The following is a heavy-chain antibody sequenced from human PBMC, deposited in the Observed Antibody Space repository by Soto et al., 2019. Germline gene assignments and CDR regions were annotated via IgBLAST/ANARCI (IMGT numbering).Heavy chain of an antibody. CDR3: ESDMGGPDY. V-gene: IGHV3-30-3*01. CDR2: ISYDGSNK. Sequence: PGVSLSLSCASSGFPFSSYAMHWVRQAPGQGLEWVAVISYDGSNKYYADSVKGRFTISRDNSKNTLYLQMNSLRAEDTAVYDCESDMGGPDYCGKGTLVSV. CDR1: GFPFSSYA. D-gene: IGHD1-26*01. J-gene: IGHJ4*02.